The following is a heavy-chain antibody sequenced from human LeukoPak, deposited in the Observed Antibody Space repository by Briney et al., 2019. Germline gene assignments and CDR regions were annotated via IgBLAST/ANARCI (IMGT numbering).Heavy chain of an antibody. D-gene: IGHD3-22*01. J-gene: IGHJ4*02. Sequence: SETLSLTCTVPGGSISSYYWSWIRQPPGKGLEWIGYIYYSGSTNYNPSLKSRVTISVDTSKNQFSLKLSSVTAADTAVYYCARGAQYYYYDSSGYYNYFDYWGQGTLVTVSS. CDR3: ARGAQYYYYDSSGYYNYFDY. V-gene: IGHV4-59*01. CDR1: GGSISSYY. CDR2: IYYSGST.